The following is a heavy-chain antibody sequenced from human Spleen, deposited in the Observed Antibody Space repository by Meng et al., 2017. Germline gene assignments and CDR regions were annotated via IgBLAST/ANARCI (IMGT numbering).Heavy chain of an antibody. CDR3: PRSPIDKYDLSALPLDY. Sequence: GGSLRLSCAASGLTFGDSYMRWIRQAPGKGLEWVSYISSSGSLIYSADSVRGRFTISRDNSKNTVFLQINSLRAEDTAVYYCPRSPIDKYDLSALPLDYWGQGTLVTVSS. CDR2: ISSSGSLI. V-gene: IGHV3-11*04. J-gene: IGHJ4*02. CDR1: GLTFGDSY. D-gene: IGHD3-22*01.